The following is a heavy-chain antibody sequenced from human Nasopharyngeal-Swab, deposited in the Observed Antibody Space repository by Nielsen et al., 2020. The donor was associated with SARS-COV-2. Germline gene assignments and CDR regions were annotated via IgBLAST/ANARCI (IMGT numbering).Heavy chain of an antibody. V-gene: IGHV6-1*01. D-gene: IGHD4-17*01. CDR3: ARARGAYGDYYYYYYTDV. CDR1: GDSVSGSSAA. CDR2: TYHRSKWYN. J-gene: IGHJ6*03. Sequence: SQTLSLTCAISGDSVSGSSAAWNWIRQSPSRGLEWLGRTYHRSKWYNDYAVSVKSRITINPDTSKNQFSLHLNSVTPEDTAVYYCARARGAYGDYYYYYYTDVWGKGTTVTVSS.